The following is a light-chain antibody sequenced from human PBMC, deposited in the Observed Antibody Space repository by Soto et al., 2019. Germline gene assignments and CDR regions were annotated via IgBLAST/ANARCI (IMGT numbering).Light chain of an antibody. V-gene: IGKV1-39*01. CDR1: QSISSY. CDR3: QQSYSTPSIT. J-gene: IGKJ5*01. CDR2: AAS. Sequence: IRMTQSPSSLSASVGDRVTITCRASQSISSYLNWYQQKPGKAPKLLIYAASSLQSGVPSRFSGSGSGTDFTLTISSLQPEDFATYYCQQSYSTPSITFGQGTRLEIK.